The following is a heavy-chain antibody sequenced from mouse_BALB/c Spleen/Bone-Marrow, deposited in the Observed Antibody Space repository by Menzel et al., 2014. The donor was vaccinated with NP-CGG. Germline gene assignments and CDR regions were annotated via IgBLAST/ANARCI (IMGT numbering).Heavy chain of an antibody. J-gene: IGHJ3*01. CDR1: GYTFTSYY. V-gene: IGHV1S81*02. D-gene: IGHD2-13*01. Sequence: QVHVMQSGAELVKPGASVKLSCKASGYTFTSYYMYWVKQRPGQGLEWIGEINPSNGGTNFNEKFKSKATLTVDKSSSTAYMQLSSLTSEDSAVYYCTREGDSPFAYWGQGTLVTVSA. CDR3: TREGDSPFAY. CDR2: INPSNGGT.